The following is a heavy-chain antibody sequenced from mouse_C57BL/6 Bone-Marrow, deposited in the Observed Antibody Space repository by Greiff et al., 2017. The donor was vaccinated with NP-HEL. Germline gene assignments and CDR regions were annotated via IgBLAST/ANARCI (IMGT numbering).Heavy chain of an antibody. Sequence: QVQLQQPGADLVKPGASVKLSCKASGYTFTSYWMHWVKQRPGRGLEWIGRIDPNSGGTKFNEKFKTKATLTVDKPSSTAYMQLSSLTSEDAAVYYCAGYYYGSRGWYFDDWGTGTTVTVSS. CDR3: AGYYYGSRGWYFDD. D-gene: IGHD1-1*01. V-gene: IGHV1-72*01. CDR2: IDPNSGGT. CDR1: GYTFTSYW. J-gene: IGHJ1*03.